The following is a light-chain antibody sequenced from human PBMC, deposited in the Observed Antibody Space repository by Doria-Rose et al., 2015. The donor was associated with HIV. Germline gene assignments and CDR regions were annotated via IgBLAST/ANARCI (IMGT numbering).Light chain of an antibody. CDR2: DVS. CDR1: SSDVGGYNY. CDR3: CSYAGSSTFLV. V-gene: IGLV2-23*02. Sequence: ITISCTGPSSDVGGYNYVSWDQQHPGKAPKLMIYDVSKLPSGVSNRFSGSKSGNTASLTISRLQAEDEADYYCCSYAGSSTFLVFGGGTKRTVL. J-gene: IGLJ2*01.